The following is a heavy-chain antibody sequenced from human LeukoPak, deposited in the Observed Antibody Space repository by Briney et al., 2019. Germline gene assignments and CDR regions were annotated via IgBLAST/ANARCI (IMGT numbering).Heavy chain of an antibody. CDR1: GGSISSYY. CDR3: ARLLYDSSGYSGGFDP. V-gene: IGHV4-59*01. Sequence: SETLSLTCTVSGGSISSYYWSWIRQPPGKGLEWIGYIYYSGSTNYNPSLKSRVTISVDTSKNQFSLKLSSVTAADTAVYYCARLLYDSSGYSGGFDPWGQGTLVTVSS. CDR2: IYYSGST. D-gene: IGHD3-22*01. J-gene: IGHJ5*02.